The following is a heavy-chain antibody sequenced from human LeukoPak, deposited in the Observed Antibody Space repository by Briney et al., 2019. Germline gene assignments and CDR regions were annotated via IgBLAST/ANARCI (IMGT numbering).Heavy chain of an antibody. Sequence: GSLLLSCAASGFTFSSYSMNWVRQAPGKGLEWVSYISSSSTTIFYADSVRGRFTISRDNSKNTLYLQMNSLRAEDTAVYYCAKGPTVTTGWFDPWGQGTLVTVSS. V-gene: IGHV3-48*01. D-gene: IGHD4-17*01. CDR3: AKGPTVTTGWFDP. J-gene: IGHJ5*02. CDR2: ISSSSTTI. CDR1: GFTFSSYS.